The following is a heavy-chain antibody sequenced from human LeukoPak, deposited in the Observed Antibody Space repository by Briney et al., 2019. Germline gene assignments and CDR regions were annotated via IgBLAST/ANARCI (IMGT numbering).Heavy chain of an antibody. V-gene: IGHV3-74*01. J-gene: IGHJ4*02. D-gene: IGHD1-26*01. CDR1: GFSFSSTW. Sequence: GGSLRLSCAASGFSFSSTWMHWVRQAPGRGLEWVSLINNDATSKIYADSVKGRFTISRDNAKNTVYLQMDSLRDEDTAVYYCARDRYYIIDYWGQGALVTVYS. CDR2: INNDATSK. CDR3: ARDRYYIIDY.